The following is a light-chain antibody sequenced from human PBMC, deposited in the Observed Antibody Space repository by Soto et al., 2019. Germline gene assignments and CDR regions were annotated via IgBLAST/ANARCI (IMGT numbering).Light chain of an antibody. CDR3: QQYNNWPPET. V-gene: IGKV3-15*01. CDR2: GAS. CDR1: QSVSSN. J-gene: IGKJ1*01. Sequence: EIVMTQSPATLSVSPGERATLSCRASQSVSSNLAWYQQKPGQAPRLLIYGASTRATGIPARFSGSGSGTEFTLTISSLQSEDFAVYDCQQYNNWPPETFGPGTKVEI.